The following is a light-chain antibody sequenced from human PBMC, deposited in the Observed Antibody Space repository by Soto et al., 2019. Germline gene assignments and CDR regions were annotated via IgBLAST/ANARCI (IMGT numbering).Light chain of an antibody. CDR3: LQHHSYPWT. J-gene: IGKJ1*01. CDR1: QGISTD. V-gene: IGKV1-17*01. CDR2: AAS. Sequence: DIQMTQSPSSLSASVGDRVTISCRASQGISTDLGWYQQKPGKAPKRLIFAASSLQSGVPSRFSGSGSGTEFSLKISSLQPEDVAAYYCLQHHSYPWTFGQGTKVEMK.